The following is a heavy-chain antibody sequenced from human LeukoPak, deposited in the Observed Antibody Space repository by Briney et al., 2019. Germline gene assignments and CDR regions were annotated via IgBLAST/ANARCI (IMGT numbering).Heavy chain of an antibody. CDR2: IYYSGNT. D-gene: IGHD2-15*01. CDR3: ARDCSGGSCSRDAFDI. CDR1: GGSISSGGYY. J-gene: IGHJ3*02. Sequence: SSETLSLTCTVSGGSISSGGYYWSWIRQHPAKGLEWIVYIYYSGNTFYNPSLKSRVTMSVDTSKNQFSLKLSSVTAADIAVYCCARDCSGGSCSRDAFDIWGQGTMVTVSS. V-gene: IGHV4-31*03.